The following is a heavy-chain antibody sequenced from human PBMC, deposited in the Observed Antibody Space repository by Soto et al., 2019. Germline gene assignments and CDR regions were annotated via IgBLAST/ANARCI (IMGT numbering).Heavy chain of an antibody. D-gene: IGHD2-21*01. J-gene: IGHJ3*02. CDR1: GFTFSSYG. CDR2: IWYDGSNK. CDR3: ARERGIYDAFDI. Sequence: GGSLRLSCAASGFTFSSYGMHWVRQAPGKGLEWVAVIWYDGSNKYYADSVKGRFTISRDNSKNTLYLQMNSLRAEDTAVYYCARERGIYDAFDIWGQGTMVTVSS. V-gene: IGHV3-33*01.